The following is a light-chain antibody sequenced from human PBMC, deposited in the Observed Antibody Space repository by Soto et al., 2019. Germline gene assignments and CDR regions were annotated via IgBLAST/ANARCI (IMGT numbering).Light chain of an antibody. Sequence: QSVLTQPPSASGTPGQRVTISCSGSSSNIGSNAVSWYQQLPGTAPKLLIYSSNQRPSGVPDRFSGSESGTSASLAISGLQSEDEADYYCAAWDDSLNGHVVFGGGTKLTVL. J-gene: IGLJ2*01. CDR2: SSN. V-gene: IGLV1-44*01. CDR3: AAWDDSLNGHVV. CDR1: SSNIGSNA.